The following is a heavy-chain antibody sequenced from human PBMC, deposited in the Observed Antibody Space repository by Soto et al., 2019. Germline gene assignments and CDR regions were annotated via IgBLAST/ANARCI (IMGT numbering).Heavy chain of an antibody. J-gene: IGHJ5*02. CDR3: ARAGYCSGGSCYSVNWFDP. Sequence: QVQLVQSGAEVKKPGSSVKVSCKASGGTFSSYAISWVRQAPGQVLEWMGGIIPIFGTANYAQKFQGRVTITADESTSTAYMELSSLRSEDTAVYYCARAGYCSGGSCYSVNWFDPWGQGTLVTVSS. CDR1: GGTFSSYA. V-gene: IGHV1-69*01. CDR2: IIPIFGTA. D-gene: IGHD2-15*01.